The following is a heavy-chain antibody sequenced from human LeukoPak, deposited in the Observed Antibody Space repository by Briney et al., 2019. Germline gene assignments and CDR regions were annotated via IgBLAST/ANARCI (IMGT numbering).Heavy chain of an antibody. D-gene: IGHD6-13*01. CDR1: GDSVSSNSAA. Sequence: SQTLSLTCAISGDSVSSNSAAWNWIRQSPSRGLEWLGRTYYRSKWYNDYAISVKSRITINPDTSKNQFSLQLNSVTPEDTAVYYCARASYEQQPNNWFDPWGQGTLVTVSS. CDR2: TYYRSKWYN. J-gene: IGHJ5*02. CDR3: ARASYEQQPNNWFDP. V-gene: IGHV6-1*01.